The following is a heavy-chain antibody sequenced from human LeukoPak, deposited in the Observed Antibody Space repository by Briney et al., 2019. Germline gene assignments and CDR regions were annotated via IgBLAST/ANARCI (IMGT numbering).Heavy chain of an antibody. Sequence: ASVKVSCKTSGYSFTDYYMHWVRQAPGQGLEWMGWINPNSGGTSSAQKFQGRVTMTRDTSISTVYMEVSWLTSDDAAIYYCARADRLHGGPYLIGPWGQGTLVTVSS. J-gene: IGHJ5*02. D-gene: IGHD2-21*01. CDR2: INPNSGGT. V-gene: IGHV1-2*02. CDR3: ARADRLHGGPYLIGP. CDR1: GYSFTDYY.